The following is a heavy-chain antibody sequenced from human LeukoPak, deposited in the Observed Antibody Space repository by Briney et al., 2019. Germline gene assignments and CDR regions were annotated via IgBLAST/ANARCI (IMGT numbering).Heavy chain of an antibody. CDR3: ARDRGGGSGTIWAFDI. CDR1: GFTFSDYY. D-gene: IGHD3-10*01. J-gene: IGHJ3*02. CDR2: ISSGSSYT. Sequence: PGGSLRLSCAASGFTFSDYYMSWIRQAPGKGLEWVSYISSGSSYTNYADSVKGRFTISRDNAKNSLSLQMNSLRAEDTAVYYCARDRGGGSGTIWAFDIWGQGTMVTVSS. V-gene: IGHV3-11*05.